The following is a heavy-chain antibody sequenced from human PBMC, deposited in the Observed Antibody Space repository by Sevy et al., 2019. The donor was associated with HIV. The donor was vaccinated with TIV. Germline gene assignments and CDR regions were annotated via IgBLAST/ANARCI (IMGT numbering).Heavy chain of an antibody. Sequence: GGSLRLSCAASGFTFSSYWMHWVRQAPGKGLVWVSRINSDGSSTSYADSVKGRFTISRDNAKNTLYLQMNSLRAEETAVYYWARLRYCSSTSCYTYYGADAFDIWGQGTMVTVSS. V-gene: IGHV3-74*01. D-gene: IGHD2-2*02. CDR1: GFTFSSYW. CDR3: ARLRYCSSTSCYTYYGADAFDI. J-gene: IGHJ3*02. CDR2: INSDGSST.